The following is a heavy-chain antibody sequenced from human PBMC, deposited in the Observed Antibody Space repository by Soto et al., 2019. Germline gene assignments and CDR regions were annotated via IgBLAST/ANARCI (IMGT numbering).Heavy chain of an antibody. J-gene: IGHJ4*02. CDR1: GGSISSSNW. CDR3: ARVVVSSSGSFDY. D-gene: IGHD3-22*01. Sequence: SETLSLTCAVSGGSISSSNWWSWVRQPPGKGLEWIGEIYHSGSTNYNPSLKSRVTISVDKSKNQFSLKLSSVTAADTAVYYCARVVVSSSGSFDYWGQGTLVTVSS. V-gene: IGHV4-4*02. CDR2: IYHSGST.